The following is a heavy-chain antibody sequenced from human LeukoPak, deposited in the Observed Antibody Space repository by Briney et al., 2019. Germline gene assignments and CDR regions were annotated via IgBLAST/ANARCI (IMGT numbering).Heavy chain of an antibody. CDR3: AKILGSGSYFPNDAFDI. CDR2: ISGSGGST. Sequence: GGSLRLSCAASGLTFSSYAMTWVRQAPGKGLEWVSAISGSGGSTYYADSVKGRFTISRDNSKNTLYLQMNSLRAEDTAVYYCAKILGSGSYFPNDAFDIWGQGTMVTVSS. V-gene: IGHV3-23*01. D-gene: IGHD3-10*01. CDR1: GLTFSSYA. J-gene: IGHJ3*02.